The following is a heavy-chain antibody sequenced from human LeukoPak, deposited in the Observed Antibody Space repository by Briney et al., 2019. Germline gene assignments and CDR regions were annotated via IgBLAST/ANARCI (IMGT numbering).Heavy chain of an antibody. Sequence: PSETLSLTCTVSGDSISSSSYYRGWVRQPPGKGLEWIGEIYHSGSTNYNPSLKSRVTISVDKSKNQSSLKLSSVTAADTAVYYCARVRGAPHLAFDIWGQGTMVTVSS. J-gene: IGHJ3*02. CDR3: ARVRGAPHLAFDI. CDR2: IYHSGST. CDR1: GDSISSSSYY. V-gene: IGHV4-39*07. D-gene: IGHD3-10*01.